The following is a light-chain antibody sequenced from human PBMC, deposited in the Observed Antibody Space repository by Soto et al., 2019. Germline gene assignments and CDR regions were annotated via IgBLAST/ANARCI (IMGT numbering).Light chain of an antibody. Sequence: EIVMTQSPVTLSVSPGERATLSCRASQSVSTNAAWYQQKPGQSPRLLIYGASTRATGIPARFSGSGSGTEFILPISSLQSEDFAVYYCQQYSQWPPWTFGQGHKVEIK. V-gene: IGKV3-15*01. CDR1: QSVSTN. CDR3: QQYSQWPPWT. CDR2: GAS. J-gene: IGKJ1*01.